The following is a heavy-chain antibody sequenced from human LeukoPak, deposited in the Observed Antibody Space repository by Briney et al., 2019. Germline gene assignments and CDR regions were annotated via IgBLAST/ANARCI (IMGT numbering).Heavy chain of an antibody. CDR1: GYTFTSYG. J-gene: IGHJ4*02. CDR2: ISAYNGNT. D-gene: IGHD3-9*01. V-gene: IGHV1-18*04. CDR3: ARDVKRYFDWSSPEGTYLRFDY. Sequence: ASVKVSCKASGYTFTSYGISWVRQAPGQGLEWMGWISAYNGNTNYAEKLQGRVTMTTDTSTSTVYIELRSLRSDDTAVYYCARDVKRYFDWSSPEGTYLRFDYWGQGTLVTVSS.